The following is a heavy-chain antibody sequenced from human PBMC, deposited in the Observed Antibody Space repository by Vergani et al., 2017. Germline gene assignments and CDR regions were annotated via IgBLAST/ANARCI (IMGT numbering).Heavy chain of an antibody. CDR3: ARDKCSGGSCYGEVSDY. CDR1: GGTFSSYT. CDR2: IIPILGIA. D-gene: IGHD2-15*01. Sequence: QVQLVQSGAEVKKPGSSVKVSCKASGGTFSSYTISWVRQAPGQGLEWMGRIIPILGIANYAQKFQGRVTITADKSTSTAYMELSSLRSEGTAVYYCARDKCSGGSCYGEVSDYWGQGTLVTVSS. J-gene: IGHJ4*02. V-gene: IGHV1-69*08.